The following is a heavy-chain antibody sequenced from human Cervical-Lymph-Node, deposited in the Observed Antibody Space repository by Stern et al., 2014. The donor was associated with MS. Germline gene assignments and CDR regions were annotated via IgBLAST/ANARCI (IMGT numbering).Heavy chain of an antibody. J-gene: IGHJ4*02. V-gene: IGHV1-69*06. D-gene: IGHD1-1*01. Sequence: VQLVQSGAEVKRTGSSVRVSCKASGGTFSTYSISWVRQAPGQGLEWMGGIILIFGTVNYAQKFQGRLTMSADKSTSTVYLDLNSLRSEDTAMYYCARYRGTFYFDNWGQGTLVTVSS. CDR1: GGTFSTYS. CDR3: ARYRGTFYFDN. CDR2: IILIFGTV.